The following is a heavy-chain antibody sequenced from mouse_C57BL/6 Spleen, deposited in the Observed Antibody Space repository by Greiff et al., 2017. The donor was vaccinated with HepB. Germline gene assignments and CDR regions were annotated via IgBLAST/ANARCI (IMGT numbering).Heavy chain of an antibody. Sequence: EVMLVESGEGLVKPGGSLKLSCAASGFTFSSYAMSWVRQTPEKRLEWVAYISSGGDYIYYADTVKGRFTISRDNARNTLYLQMSSLKSEDTAMYYCTRGCGKDYYYAMDYWGQGTSVTVSS. CDR2: ISSGGDYI. CDR1: GFTFSSYA. D-gene: IGHD1-1*02. J-gene: IGHJ4*01. CDR3: TRGCGKDYYYAMDY. V-gene: IGHV5-9-1*02.